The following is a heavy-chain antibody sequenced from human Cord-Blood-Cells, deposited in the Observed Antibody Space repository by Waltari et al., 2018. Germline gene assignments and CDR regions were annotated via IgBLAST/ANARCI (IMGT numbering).Heavy chain of an antibody. Sequence: EVQLVESGGGLVKPGGSLRLSCAASGFPFSSYSMTWVRQAPGEGLEWVSSISSSSSYIYYADSVKGRFTISRDNAKNSLYLQMNSLRAEDTAVYYCAREGQGGSGAFDIWGQGTMVTVSS. D-gene: IGHD3-10*01. CDR3: AREGQGGSGAFDI. CDR2: ISSSSSYI. J-gene: IGHJ3*02. V-gene: IGHV3-21*01. CDR1: GFPFSSYS.